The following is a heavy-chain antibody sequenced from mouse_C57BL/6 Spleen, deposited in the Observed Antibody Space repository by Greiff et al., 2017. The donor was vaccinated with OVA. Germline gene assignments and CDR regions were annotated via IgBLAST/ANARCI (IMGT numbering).Heavy chain of an antibody. CDR3: ARGEDYYGSSYAYLDY. CDR1: GYTFTSYW. J-gene: IGHJ2*01. CDR2: IDPSDSYT. V-gene: IGHV1-59*01. D-gene: IGHD1-1*01. Sequence: QVQLQQPGAELVRPGTSVKLSCKASGYTFTSYWMHWVKQRPGQGLEWIGVIDPSDSYTNYNQKFKGKATLTVDTSSSTAYMQLSSLTSEDSAVYYCARGEDYYGSSYAYLDYWGQGTTLTVSS.